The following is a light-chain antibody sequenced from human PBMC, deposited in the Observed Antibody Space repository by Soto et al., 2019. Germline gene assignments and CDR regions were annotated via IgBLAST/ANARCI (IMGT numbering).Light chain of an antibody. V-gene: IGKV1-39*01. CDR3: QQSYSTPFT. CDR1: QSISSY. J-gene: IGKJ3*01. CDR2: GTS. Sequence: DIQMTQSPSSLSASVGDRVTITCRASQSISSYLNWYQQKPGKAPKLLIYGTSNLQSGVPSRFSGSGSGTDFTLTISSLQPVDFATYYCQQSYSTPFTFGPGTKVDIK.